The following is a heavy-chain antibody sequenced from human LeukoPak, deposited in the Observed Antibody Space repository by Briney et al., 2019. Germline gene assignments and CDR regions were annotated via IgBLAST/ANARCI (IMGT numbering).Heavy chain of an antibody. V-gene: IGHV3-23*01. CDR3: AKGDSSGYYSPIDC. J-gene: IGHJ4*02. Sequence: GESLRLSCAASGFTFSNYAMTWVRQAPGKGLEWVSSITNGGGNTDYADSVKGRFTISRDNSKNTLFLQVHSLRAEDTAIYYCAKGDSSGYYSPIDCWGQGTLVTVSS. D-gene: IGHD3-22*01. CDR1: GFTFSNYA. CDR2: ITNGGGNT.